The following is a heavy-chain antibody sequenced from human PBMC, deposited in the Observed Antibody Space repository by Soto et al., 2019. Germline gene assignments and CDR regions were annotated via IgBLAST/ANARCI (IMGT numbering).Heavy chain of an antibody. CDR2: ISSNGVTT. D-gene: IGHD6-25*01. Sequence: GGSLRLSCATSGFTFSIYAMHWVRQAPGKGLEYVSAISSNGVTTYYANSVKGRFTISRDNSKNTLYLQMGSLRAEDMAVYYCATDHFGYWGKGTTVTVSS. V-gene: IGHV3-64*01. J-gene: IGHJ6*04. CDR3: ATDHFGY. CDR1: GFTFSIYA.